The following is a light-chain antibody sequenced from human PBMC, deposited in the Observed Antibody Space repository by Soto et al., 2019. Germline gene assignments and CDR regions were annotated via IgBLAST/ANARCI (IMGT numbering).Light chain of an antibody. J-gene: IGLJ1*01. Sequence: QSVLAQPASVSGSPGQSITISCTGTSSDIGGYDYVSWYQQHPGNAPKLVIYEVANRPSGVSHRFSGSKSGNTASLTISGLPDEDEADYYWSSDTSMAAYVFGTGTKLTVL. CDR3: SSDTSMAAYV. CDR1: SSDIGGYDY. CDR2: EVA. V-gene: IGLV2-14*01.